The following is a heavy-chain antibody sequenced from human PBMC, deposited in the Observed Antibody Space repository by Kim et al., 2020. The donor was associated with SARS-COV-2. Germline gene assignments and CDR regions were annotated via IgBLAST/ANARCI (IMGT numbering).Heavy chain of an antibody. Sequence: SETLSLTCAVYGGSFSGYYWSWIRQPPGKGLEWIGEINHSGSTNYNPSLKSRVTISVDTSKNQFSLKLSSVTAADTAVYYCARDKRAYCSSTSCYVIYYYYGMDVWGQGTTVTVSS. CDR1: GGSFSGYY. CDR2: INHSGST. V-gene: IGHV4-34*01. CDR3: ARDKRAYCSSTSCYVIYYYYGMDV. J-gene: IGHJ6*02. D-gene: IGHD2-2*01.